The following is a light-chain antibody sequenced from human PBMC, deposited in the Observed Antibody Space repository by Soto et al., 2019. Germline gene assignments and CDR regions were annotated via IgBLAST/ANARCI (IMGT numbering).Light chain of an antibody. CDR1: QSVRSSY. CDR3: QQYGGSPWT. Sequence: DIVLTQSPGTLSLSPGERATLSCRASQSVRSSYLAWYQQKPGQAPRLLIYGASSRATGIPDGFSGSGSGTDFTLTISRLEPEDFAVYYCQQYGGSPWTFGQGTKVEIK. V-gene: IGKV3-20*01. J-gene: IGKJ1*01. CDR2: GAS.